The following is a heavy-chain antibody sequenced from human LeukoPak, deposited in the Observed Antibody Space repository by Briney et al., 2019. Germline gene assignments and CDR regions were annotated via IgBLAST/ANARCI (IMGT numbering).Heavy chain of an antibody. J-gene: IGHJ4*02. Sequence: ASVKVSCKASGYTFTGYYMHWVRQAPRQGLEWMGWINPNSGGTNYAQKFQGRVTMTRDTSISTAYMELSRLRSDDTAVYYCARDRGDYGDSRTFDYWGQGTLVTVSS. CDR1: GYTFTGYY. D-gene: IGHD4-17*01. CDR3: ARDRGDYGDSRTFDY. CDR2: INPNSGGT. V-gene: IGHV1-2*02.